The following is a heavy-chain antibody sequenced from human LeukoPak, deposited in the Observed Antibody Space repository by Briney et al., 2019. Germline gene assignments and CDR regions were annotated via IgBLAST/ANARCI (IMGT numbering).Heavy chain of an antibody. V-gene: IGHV1-24*01. D-gene: IGHD3-22*01. CDR2: FDPEDGET. Sequence: ASVKVSCKVSGYTLTELSMHWVRQAPGKGLEWMGGFDPEDGETIYAQKFQGRVTMTEDTPTDTAYMELSSLRSEDTAVYYCATDHVSSGYSPLMRKWGQGTLVTVSS. CDR3: ATDHVSSGYSPLMRK. CDR1: GYTLTELS. J-gene: IGHJ4*02.